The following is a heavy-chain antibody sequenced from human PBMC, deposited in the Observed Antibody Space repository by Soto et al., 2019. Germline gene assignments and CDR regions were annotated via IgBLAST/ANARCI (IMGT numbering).Heavy chain of an antibody. CDR2: VYHTGRT. Sequence: SATLSLTWTVSGGSFKSGSYSWSWIRQPPGKGLEWIGYVYHTGRTSYNPSLKSRVSISMDTSKNQFSLNLDSVTAADTAVYFCARDFAYFDSWGQGTLVTVSS. CDR3: ARDFAYFDS. V-gene: IGHV4-61*01. J-gene: IGHJ4*02. CDR1: GGSFKSGSYS. D-gene: IGHD3-3*01.